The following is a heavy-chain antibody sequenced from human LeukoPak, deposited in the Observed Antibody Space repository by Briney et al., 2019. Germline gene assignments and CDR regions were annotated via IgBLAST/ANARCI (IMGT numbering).Heavy chain of an antibody. V-gene: IGHV3-23*01. Sequence: GGSLRLSCAVSGFSVSSFGMSWVRQAPGKGLEWISAISLNGETTWYADFVKGRFTISRDNSKNTLYLQLTSLRAEDTAVYYCAQGFSSGWYPYWGQGSLVSVPS. CDR1: GFSVSSFG. D-gene: IGHD6-19*01. CDR2: ISLNGETT. CDR3: AQGFSSGWYPY. J-gene: IGHJ4*02.